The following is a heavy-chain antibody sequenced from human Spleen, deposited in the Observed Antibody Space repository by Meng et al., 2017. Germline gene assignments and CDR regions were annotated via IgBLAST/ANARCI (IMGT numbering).Heavy chain of an antibody. V-gene: IGHV3-66*02. Sequence: GESLKISCAASGFSVSHNYMSWVRQAPGKGLEWVSVIYSGGNTYYADSVKGRFTISRDNSKNTVFLHINSLRPEDTAVYYCARSPIDKYDLSARPLDYWGQGTLVTVSS. D-gene: IGHD6-6*01. CDR1: GFSVSHNY. CDR3: ARSPIDKYDLSARPLDY. CDR2: IYSGGNT. J-gene: IGHJ4*02.